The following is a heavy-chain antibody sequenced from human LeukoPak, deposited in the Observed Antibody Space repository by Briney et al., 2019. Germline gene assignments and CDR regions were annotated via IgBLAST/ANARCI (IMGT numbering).Heavy chain of an antibody. CDR3: AGERPRYGMDV. CDR1: GCIFSSYS. J-gene: IGHJ6*02. Sequence: PGGSLRLSCAASGCIFSSYSMKWVRQAPGRGLKGVSSISSSSSYIIYADSVRGRFTISRDSAKNSLNLQMNSLRAEDTAVYYCAGERPRYGMDVWGQGTTVTVSS. CDR2: ISSSSSYI. V-gene: IGHV3-21*01.